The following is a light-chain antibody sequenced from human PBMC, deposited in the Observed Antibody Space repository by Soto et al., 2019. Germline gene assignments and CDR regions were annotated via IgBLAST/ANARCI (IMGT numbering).Light chain of an antibody. J-gene: IGKJ2*01. CDR2: GAS. Sequence: EVVLTQSSVTLSLSPGERATLSCRASQSVSSSYLAWYQQKPGQAPRLLIYGASTRATGIPARFSGSGSGTEFTLTISSLQSEDFAVYYCQQYNNWPPYTFGQGTKVDIK. CDR1: QSVSSSY. V-gene: IGKV3-15*01. CDR3: QQYNNWPPYT.